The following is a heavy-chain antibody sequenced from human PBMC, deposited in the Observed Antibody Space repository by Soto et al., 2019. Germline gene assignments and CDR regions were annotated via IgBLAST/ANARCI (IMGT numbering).Heavy chain of an antibody. V-gene: IGHV4-34*01. D-gene: IGHD2-15*01. CDR3: VRGGFHGGNYYTFDY. Sequence: SETLSLTCAVYGGSFRGYYWTWIRQPPGKGLEWIGEINHSGSTTYNPSLKSRVTISVDTSKDQFSLRLDSVTAADTAVYYCVRGGFHGGNYYTFDYWAQGTLVTVSS. CDR2: INHSGST. J-gene: IGHJ4*02. CDR1: GGSFRGYY.